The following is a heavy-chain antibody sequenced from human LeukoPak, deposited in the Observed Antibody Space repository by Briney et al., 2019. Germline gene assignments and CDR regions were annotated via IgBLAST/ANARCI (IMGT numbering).Heavy chain of an antibody. CDR1: GGTFSSYA. D-gene: IGHD3-10*02. V-gene: IGHV1-69*05. CDR3: ASALTMLEAQKSWYFDY. J-gene: IGHJ4*02. CDR2: IIPIFGTA. Sequence: SVKVSCKASGGTFSSYAISWVRQAPGQGLEWMGGIIPIFGTANYAQKFQGRVTITTDESTSTAYMELSSLRSEDTAVYYCASALTMLEAQKSWYFDYWAQGTLLTVSS.